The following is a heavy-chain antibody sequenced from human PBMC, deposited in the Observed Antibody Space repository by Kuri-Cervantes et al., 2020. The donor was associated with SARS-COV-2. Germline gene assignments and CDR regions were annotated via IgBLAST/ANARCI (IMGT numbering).Heavy chain of an antibody. CDR2: IYYSGST. V-gene: IGHV4-39*01. CDR3: ARPLAGGTGSSDAFDF. CDR1: GGSISSSSYY. J-gene: IGHJ3*01. D-gene: IGHD3-10*01. Sequence: SETLSLTCTVSGGSISSSSYYWGWIRQPPGKGLEWIGSIYYSGSTYYNPSLKSRVTISVDTSKNLFSLELTSVSAADTAVYYCARPLAGGTGSSDAFDFWGQGTLVTVSS.